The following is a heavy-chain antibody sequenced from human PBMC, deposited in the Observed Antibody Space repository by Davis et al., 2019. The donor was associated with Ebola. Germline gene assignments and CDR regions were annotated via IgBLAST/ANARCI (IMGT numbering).Heavy chain of an antibody. Sequence: ASVKVSCKASGYTFTSYGISWVRQAPGQGLEWMGWISAYNGNANYAQKLQGRVTMTTDTSTSTAYMELRSLRSDDTAVYYCARDGSYYDSSGYSRYWGQGTLVTVSS. CDR3: ARDGSYYDSSGYSRY. J-gene: IGHJ4*02. CDR2: ISAYNGNA. D-gene: IGHD3-22*01. CDR1: GYTFTSYG. V-gene: IGHV1-18*01.